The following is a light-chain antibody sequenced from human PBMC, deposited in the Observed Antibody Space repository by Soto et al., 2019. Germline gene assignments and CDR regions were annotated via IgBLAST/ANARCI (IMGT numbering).Light chain of an antibody. CDR1: QTVTSTF. CDR2: GAS. V-gene: IGKV3-20*01. J-gene: IGKJ3*01. Sequence: EIVLTQSPGTLSLSPGERATLSCRASQTVTSTFLAWYQHKPGRAPRLLIHGASSRATGVPDRFSGSGSGTDFTLTINRLEPEDFAVYYCHQYNSWPRGTFGPGTKVEIK. CDR3: HQYNSWPRGT.